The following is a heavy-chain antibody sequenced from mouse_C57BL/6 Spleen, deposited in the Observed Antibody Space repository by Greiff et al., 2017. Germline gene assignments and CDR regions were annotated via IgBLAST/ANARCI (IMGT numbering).Heavy chain of an antibody. CDR1: GYTFTSYW. CDR3: AEALDGYYVWFAY. Sequence: QVQLQQPGAELVKPGASVKLSCKASGYTFTSYWMHWVKQRPGQGLEWIGMIHPNSGSTNYNEKFKSKATLTVDKSSSTAYMQLSSLTSEDSAVYYCAEALDGYYVWFAYWGQGTLVTVSA. CDR2: IHPNSGST. D-gene: IGHD2-3*01. V-gene: IGHV1-64*01. J-gene: IGHJ3*01.